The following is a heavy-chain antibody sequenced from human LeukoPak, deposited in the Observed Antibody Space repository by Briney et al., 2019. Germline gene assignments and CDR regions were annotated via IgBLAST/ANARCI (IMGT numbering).Heavy chain of an antibody. Sequence: GESLKISCKASGYTFSTYWIAWVRQMPGKGLEWVGVIFPADSDTRYSPSFQGQVTISADKPVTTAYLEWRSLKASDTAMYYCARYDSLSADHNWLDPWGQGTRVTVSS. CDR3: ARYDSLSADHNWLDP. CDR1: GYTFSTYW. D-gene: IGHD3-22*01. J-gene: IGHJ5*02. CDR2: IFPADSDT. V-gene: IGHV5-51*04.